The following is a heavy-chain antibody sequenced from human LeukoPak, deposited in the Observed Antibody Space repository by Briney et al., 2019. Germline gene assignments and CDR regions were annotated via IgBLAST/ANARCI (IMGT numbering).Heavy chain of an antibody. Sequence: ASVKVSCKASGYTFTGYYMHWVRQAPGQGLEWMGWINPNSGGTDYAQKFQGRVTMTRNTSISTAYMELSRLRSDDTAVYYCARVTSVAGRLGNYWGQGTLVTVSS. D-gene: IGHD6-19*01. V-gene: IGHV1-2*02. CDR3: ARVTSVAGRLGNY. J-gene: IGHJ4*02. CDR1: GYTFTGYY. CDR2: INPNSGGT.